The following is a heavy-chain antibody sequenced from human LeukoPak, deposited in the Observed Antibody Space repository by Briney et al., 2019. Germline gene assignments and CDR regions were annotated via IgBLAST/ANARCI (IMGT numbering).Heavy chain of an antibody. CDR1: GFTFSSYW. CDR2: VSSDGRNT. J-gene: IGHJ4*02. CDR3: ATPLDYYDSSGYHQGGD. V-gene: IGHV3-74*01. D-gene: IGHD3-22*01. Sequence: PGGSLRLSCAASGFTFSSYWMHWVRQAPGKGLVWVSRVSSDGRNTIYADSVKGRFTISRDNAKNSLYLQMNSLRAEDTAVYYCATPLDYYDSSGYHQGGDWGQGTLVTVSS.